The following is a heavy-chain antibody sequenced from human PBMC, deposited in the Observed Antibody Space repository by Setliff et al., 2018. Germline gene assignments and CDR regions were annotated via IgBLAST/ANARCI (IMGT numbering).Heavy chain of an antibody. CDR3: ATDVNQWDPTYMDV. CDR1: GYSFSRYT. Sequence: ASVKVSCKASGYSFSRYTMSWVRQAPGQGLEWMGWLQTYSGHTNYAQKFRGRATMTTDTSTRTAYLELRALTSDDTAVYYCATDVNQWDPTYMDVWGEGTTVTVSS. D-gene: IGHD1-26*01. CDR2: LQTYSGHT. J-gene: IGHJ6*03. V-gene: IGHV1-18*04.